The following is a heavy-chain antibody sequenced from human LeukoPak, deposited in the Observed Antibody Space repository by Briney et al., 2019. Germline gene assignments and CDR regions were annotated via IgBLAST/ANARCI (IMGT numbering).Heavy chain of an antibody. J-gene: IGHJ4*02. D-gene: IGHD3-9*01. CDR1: GFTFSSYA. V-gene: IGHV3-23*01. CDR2: ISGSGGST. Sequence: GGSLRLSCAASGFTFSSYAMSWVRPPPEGRLEWVSAISGSGGSTYYADSVKGRFTISRDNSKNTVFLQMNSLSADDTAVYYCAKVGELRYFEWSPDYWGQGTLLTVSS. CDR3: AKVGELRYFEWSPDY.